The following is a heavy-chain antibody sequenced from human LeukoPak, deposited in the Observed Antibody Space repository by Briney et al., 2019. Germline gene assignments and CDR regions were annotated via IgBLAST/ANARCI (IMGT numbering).Heavy chain of an antibody. V-gene: IGHV4-34*01. Sequence: SETLSLTCAVCGGSFSGYYWSWIRQPPGKGLEWIGEINHSGSTNYNPSLKSRVTISVDTSKNQFSLKLSSVTAADTAVYYCARRLLVGATTYFDYWGQGTLVTVSS. J-gene: IGHJ4*02. D-gene: IGHD1-26*01. CDR2: INHSGST. CDR1: GGSFSGYY. CDR3: ARRLLVGATTYFDY.